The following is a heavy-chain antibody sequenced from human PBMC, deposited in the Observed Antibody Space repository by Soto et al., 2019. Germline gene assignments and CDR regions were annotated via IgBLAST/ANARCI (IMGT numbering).Heavy chain of an antibody. CDR3: ARVGAVAGGINFDY. J-gene: IGHJ4*02. Sequence: QVQLVQSGAEVKKPGASVKVSCKASRYTFSTYAIHWVRQAPGQRLEWMGWINAGNGNTKYSQKFQDRVTITRDTSASTAYMELSSLRSEDTAVYYCARVGAVAGGINFDYWGQGTLVTVSS. V-gene: IGHV1-3*01. CDR1: RYTFSTYA. D-gene: IGHD6-19*01. CDR2: INAGNGNT.